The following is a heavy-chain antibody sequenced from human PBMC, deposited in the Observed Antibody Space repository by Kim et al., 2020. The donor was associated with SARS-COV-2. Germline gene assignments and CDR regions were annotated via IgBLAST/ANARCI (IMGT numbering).Heavy chain of an antibody. D-gene: IGHD4-17*01. V-gene: IGHV1-2*04. CDR2: INPNSGGT. CDR1: GYTFTGYY. Sequence: ASVKVSCKASGYTFTGYYMHWVRQAPGQGLEWMGWINPNSGGTNYAQKFQGWVTMTRDTSISTAYMELSRLRSDDTAVYYCARVFSRADYGDYVPWDAFDIWGQGTMVTVSS. J-gene: IGHJ3*02. CDR3: ARVFSRADYGDYVPWDAFDI.